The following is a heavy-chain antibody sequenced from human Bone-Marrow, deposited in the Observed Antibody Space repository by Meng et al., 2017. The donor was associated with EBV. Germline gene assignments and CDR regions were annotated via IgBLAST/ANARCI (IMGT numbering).Heavy chain of an antibody. J-gene: IGHJ4*02. CDR1: GGSISSKHW. Sequence: VDLRGSGPGLLKPSGTLSLTCAVSGGSISSKHWWGWVRQPPGKGLEWIGEIYHSGSTNFNPSLKSRVTLSLDNSKNQFSLKLSSVTAADTAVYYCARDRWELQKAFKYWGQGTLVTVSS. CDR3: ARDRWELQKAFKY. D-gene: IGHD1-26*01. V-gene: IGHV4-4*02. CDR2: IYHSGST.